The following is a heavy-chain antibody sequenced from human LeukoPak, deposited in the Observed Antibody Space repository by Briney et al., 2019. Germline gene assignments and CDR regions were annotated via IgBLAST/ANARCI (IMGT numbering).Heavy chain of an antibody. CDR2: FDPEDGET. CDR1: GYTLTELS. Sequence: ASVKVSCKVSGYTLTELSMHWVRQAPGKGLEWMGGFDPEDGETIYAQKFQGRVTITADKSTSTAYMELSSLRSEDTAVYYCAREEGSGTQGYYYYYYGMDVWGQGTTVTVSS. J-gene: IGHJ6*02. V-gene: IGHV1-24*01. CDR3: AREEGSGTQGYYYYYYGMDV. D-gene: IGHD3-10*01.